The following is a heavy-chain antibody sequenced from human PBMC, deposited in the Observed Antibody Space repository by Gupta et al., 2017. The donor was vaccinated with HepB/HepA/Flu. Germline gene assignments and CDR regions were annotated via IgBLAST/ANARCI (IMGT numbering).Heavy chain of an antibody. D-gene: IGHD3-22*01. J-gene: IGHJ4*02. V-gene: IGHV4-39*01. CDR3: AKRPNYYDTTGTFCDYFDY. CDR1: GGSVSNSNYY. CDR2: IYYSGST. Sequence: QLQLQESGPGLVKPSETLSLTCTVSGGSVSNSNYYWGWLRQAPGKGLEWIGTIYYSGSTYFNPSLQSRVTISVDTSKNQFSLKLTSVTAADTAVYFCAKRPNYYDTTGTFCDYFDYWGQGALVTVSS.